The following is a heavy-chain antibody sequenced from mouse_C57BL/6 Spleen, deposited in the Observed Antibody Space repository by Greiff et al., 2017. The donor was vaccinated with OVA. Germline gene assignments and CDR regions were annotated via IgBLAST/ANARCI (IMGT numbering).Heavy chain of an antibody. J-gene: IGHJ4*01. CDR2: ISSGGSYT. CDR1: GFTFSSYG. CDR3: ARLISYAMDY. V-gene: IGHV5-6*01. Sequence: EVKVVESGGDLVKPGGSLKLSCAASGFTFSSYGMSWVRQTPDKRLEWVATISSGGSYTCYPDSVKGRFTISRDNAKNTLYLQMSSLKSEDTAMYYCARLISYAMDYWGQGTSVTVSS.